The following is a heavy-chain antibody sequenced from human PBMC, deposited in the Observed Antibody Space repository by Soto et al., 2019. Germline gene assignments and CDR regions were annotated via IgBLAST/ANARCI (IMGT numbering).Heavy chain of an antibody. CDR3: ARDRGEGFYIFAY. V-gene: IGHV3-66*01. Sequence: EVQLVESGGGLVQPRGSLRLSCAASGFTVRRNYMSWVRQSPVKGLEWVSVIYSGGSTYYADSVKGRFTISRDNSKNTLYLKMNSLRAEDTAVYYCARDRGEGFYIFAYWGQGTLVTVFS. CDR1: GFTVRRNY. D-gene: IGHD3-3*01. CDR2: IYSGGST. J-gene: IGHJ4*02.